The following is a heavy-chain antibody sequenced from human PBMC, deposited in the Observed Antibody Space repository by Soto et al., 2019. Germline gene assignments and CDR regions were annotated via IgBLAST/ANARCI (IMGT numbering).Heavy chain of an antibody. CDR1: GCTFISYA. Sequence: PVGALRLPRAGSGCTFISYAMHWVLQAPGKWLELVAVISYDGSKKCYAYSVKGLFTISRDNSKNTLYLQMNRLRAEDTAVYYCARDYEDYYDSSGSDGAFDIWGQGPMVTVS. D-gene: IGHD3-22*01. V-gene: IGHV3-30-3*01. CDR2: ISYDGSKK. CDR3: ARDYEDYYDSSGSDGAFDI. J-gene: IGHJ3*02.